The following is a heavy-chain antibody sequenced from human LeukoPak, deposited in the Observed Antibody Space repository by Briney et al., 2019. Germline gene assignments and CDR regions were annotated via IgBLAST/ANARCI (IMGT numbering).Heavy chain of an antibody. CDR2: INHSGST. CDR1: GGSFSGYY. D-gene: IGHD3-3*01. CDR3: ASNYYDFWSGYANWFDP. V-gene: IGHV4-34*01. Sequence: SETLSLTCAVYGGSFSGYYWSWIRQPPGKGLEWIGEINHSGSTNYNPSLKSRVTISVDTSKNQFSLKLSSVTAADTAVYYCASNYYDFWSGYANWFDPLGQGTLVTVSS. J-gene: IGHJ5*02.